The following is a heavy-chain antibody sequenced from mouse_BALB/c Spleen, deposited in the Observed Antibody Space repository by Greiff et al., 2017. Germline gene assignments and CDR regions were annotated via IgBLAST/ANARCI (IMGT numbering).Heavy chain of an antibody. CDR1: GYAFSSSW. J-gene: IGHJ4*01. CDR2: IYPGDGDT. V-gene: IGHV1-82*01. D-gene: IGHD3-3*01. CDR3: AREGPYAMDY. Sequence: QVQLQQSGPELVKPGASVKISCKASGYAFSSSWMNWVKQRPGQGLEWIGRIYPGDGDTNYNGKFKGKATLTADKSSSTAYMQLSSLTSVDSAVYFCAREGPYAMDYWGQGTSVTVSS.